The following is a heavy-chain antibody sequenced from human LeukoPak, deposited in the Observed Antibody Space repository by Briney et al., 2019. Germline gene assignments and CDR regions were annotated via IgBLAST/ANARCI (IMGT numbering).Heavy chain of an antibody. J-gene: IGHJ3*02. Sequence: ASVKVSCKASGGTFSSYAISWVRQAPGQGLEWMGGIIPIFGTANYAQKFQGRVTITADESTSTAYMELSSLRSEDTPVYYCVVGYYDSSGYYFLPDAFDIWGQGTMVTVSS. CDR2: IIPIFGTA. V-gene: IGHV1-69*13. CDR3: VVGYYDSSGYYFLPDAFDI. CDR1: GGTFSSYA. D-gene: IGHD3-22*01.